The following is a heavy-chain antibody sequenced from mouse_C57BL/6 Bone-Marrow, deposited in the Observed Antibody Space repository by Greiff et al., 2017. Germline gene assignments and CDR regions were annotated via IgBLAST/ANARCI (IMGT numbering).Heavy chain of an antibody. CDR2: IFPGSGST. D-gene: IGHD1-1*01. CDR1: GYTFTSHW. J-gene: IGHJ3*01. Sequence: QVQLQQSGPELVRPGASVKISCKAPGYTFTSHWMQWVSQRPGRGLEWLGEIFPGSGSTYYNEKFKGKATLTVDTSSSPAYMQRSSLTSEDSAVYVCARWGAVVSPGCAYCGQGTLVTVSA. CDR3: ARWGAVVSPGCAY. V-gene: IGHV1-56*01.